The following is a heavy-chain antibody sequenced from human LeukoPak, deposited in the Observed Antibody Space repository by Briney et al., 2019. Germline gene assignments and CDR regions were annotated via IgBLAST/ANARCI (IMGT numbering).Heavy chain of an antibody. J-gene: IGHJ4*02. Sequence: PGGSLRLSCAASGFTFSNAWMSWVRQAPGKGLEWVGRIKSKTDGGTTDYAAPVKGRFTISSDDSQNTLYLQINSLKTEDTAVHYCTTEAIQLWVLDYFDYWGQGTLVTVSS. V-gene: IGHV3-15*01. CDR2: IKSKTDGGTT. D-gene: IGHD5-18*01. CDR1: GFTFSNAW. CDR3: TTEAIQLWVLDYFDY.